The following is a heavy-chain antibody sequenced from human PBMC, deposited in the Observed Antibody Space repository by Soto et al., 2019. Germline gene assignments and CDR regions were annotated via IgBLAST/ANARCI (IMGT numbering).Heavy chain of an antibody. CDR1: RFSVCSCY. J-gene: IGHJ4*02. Sequence: PGESLRLSCAASRFSVCSCYMSWARQAPGKGLEWVSVIYSGNTGTTYYAGSVKGRFTISRDISKNTVYLQMNSLRAEDTAVYYCARDGSSRPTEYWGQGT. V-gene: IGHV3-66*01. D-gene: IGHD3-10*01. CDR3: ARDGSSRPTEY. CDR2: IYSGNTGTT.